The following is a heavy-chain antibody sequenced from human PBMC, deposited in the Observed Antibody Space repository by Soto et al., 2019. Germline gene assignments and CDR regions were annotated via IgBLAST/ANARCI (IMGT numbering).Heavy chain of an antibody. D-gene: IGHD4-4*01. CDR1: GGTFSSYA. Sequence: QVQLVQSGAEVKKPGSSVKVSCKASGGTFSSYAISWVRQAPGQGLEWMGGINPIFDTANYAQKIQGRVTITADKSTSTGYMELSSLRSEDTAVYYCARGLGRDYSNYRRKGGMDVWGQGTTVTVSS. CDR3: ARGLGRDYSNYRRKGGMDV. CDR2: INPIFDTA. J-gene: IGHJ6*02. V-gene: IGHV1-69*06.